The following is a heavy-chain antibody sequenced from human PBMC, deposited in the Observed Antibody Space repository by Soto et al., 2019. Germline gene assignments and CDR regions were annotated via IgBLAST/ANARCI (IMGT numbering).Heavy chain of an antibody. Sequence: ASVKVSCKASGYTFTSYGISWVRQAPGQGLEWMGWISAYDGNTNYAQKLQGRVTMTTDTSTSTAYMELRSLRSDDTAVYYCARSPPYYDFWSGYYQILFDYWGQGTLVTVSS. CDR1: GYTFTSYG. D-gene: IGHD3-3*01. V-gene: IGHV1-18*01. J-gene: IGHJ4*02. CDR2: ISAYDGNT. CDR3: ARSPPYYDFWSGYYQILFDY.